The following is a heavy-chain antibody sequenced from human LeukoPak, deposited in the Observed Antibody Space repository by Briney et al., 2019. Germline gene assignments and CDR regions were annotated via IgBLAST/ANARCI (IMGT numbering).Heavy chain of an antibody. CDR3: ARDPYYSETSGYEFGAFDI. J-gene: IGHJ3*02. CDR1: GFTFATYW. CDR2: IRQDGSEK. V-gene: IGHV3-7*01. D-gene: IGHD3-22*01. Sequence: GGSQRLSCAASGFTFATYWMTWVRQAPGKGLEWVANIRQDGSEKQYVDSVKGRFTISRDNAKNSLYLQMNSLRAEDTAVYFCARDPYYSETSGYEFGAFDIWGQGTKVTVSS.